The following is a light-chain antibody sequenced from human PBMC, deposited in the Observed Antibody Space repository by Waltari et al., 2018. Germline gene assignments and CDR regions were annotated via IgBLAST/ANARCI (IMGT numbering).Light chain of an antibody. CDR2: AAS. CDR1: QNINSN. V-gene: IGKV3-15*01. Sequence: IVMTQSPDTLSVSPGETATLSCRASQNINSNLALFHHKPVQPPRLLIHAASTRAPGVPTRISGSQPGKEFSHTNSNLQSEQFAVYYCKKYSNRPTITFAQETRM. J-gene: IGKJ5*01. CDR3: KKYSNRPTIT.